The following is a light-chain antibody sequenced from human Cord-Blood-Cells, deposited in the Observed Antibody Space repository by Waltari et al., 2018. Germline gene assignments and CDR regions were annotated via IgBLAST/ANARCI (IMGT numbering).Light chain of an antibody. CDR3: QAWDSSTEVV. J-gene: IGLJ2*01. Sequence: SYELTQPPSVSVSPGQTASITCSGDKLGAKYACWYQQKPGQSPMLVIYQDSKRPSGIPERFSGSNSGNTATLTISGTQAMDEADYYCQAWDSSTEVVFGGGTKLTVL. CDR1: KLGAKY. V-gene: IGLV3-1*01. CDR2: QDS.